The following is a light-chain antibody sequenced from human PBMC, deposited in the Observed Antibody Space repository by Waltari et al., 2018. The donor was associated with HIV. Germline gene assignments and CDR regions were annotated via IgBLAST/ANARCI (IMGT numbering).Light chain of an antibody. V-gene: IGLV2-14*03. Sequence: QSALTQPASVSGSPGQSITISCIGSNNDVGDYNHVACSQQQPDKAPKLLIYDVTSRPPGVSNRFSCSKSGNTASLAISGLKAEDEADYFCTAYKYSTRSYVFGTGTKVTVL. CDR2: DVT. J-gene: IGLJ1*01. CDR3: TAYKYSTRSYV. CDR1: NNDVGDYNH.